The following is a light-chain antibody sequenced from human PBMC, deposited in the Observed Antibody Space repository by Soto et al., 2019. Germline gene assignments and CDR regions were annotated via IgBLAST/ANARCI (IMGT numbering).Light chain of an antibody. CDR3: MQALQTPLT. V-gene: IGKV2-28*01. J-gene: IGKJ4*01. CDR1: QSLLHSHGYTY. CDR2: MGS. Sequence: DLVLTQSPASLPVAPGEPASMSCKSSQSLLHSHGYTYLDWYLQKPGQSPQLLIYMGSTRASGVPDRFSGSGSGTDFTLEISRVEAEDVGVYYCMQALQTPLTFGGGTKVEI.